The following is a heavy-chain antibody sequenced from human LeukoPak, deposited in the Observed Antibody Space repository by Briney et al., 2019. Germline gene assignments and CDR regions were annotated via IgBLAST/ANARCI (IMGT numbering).Heavy chain of an antibody. J-gene: IGHJ4*02. V-gene: IGHV4-34*01. CDR1: GGSFSGYY. CDR2: INHSGST. Sequence: PSETLSLTCAVYGGSFSGYYWSWIRQPPGKGLEWIGEINHSGSTNYNPSLKSRVTISVDTSKNQFSLKLSSVTAADTAVYYCARDPHIFDTYYWGQGTLVTVSS. D-gene: IGHD2-15*01. CDR3: ARDPHIFDTYY.